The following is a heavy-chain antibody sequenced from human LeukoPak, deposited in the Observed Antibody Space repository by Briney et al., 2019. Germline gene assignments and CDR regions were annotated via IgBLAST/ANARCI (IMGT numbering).Heavy chain of an antibody. CDR3: ATYSSLNRREFQY. D-gene: IGHD3-22*01. CDR1: GFTFSNYW. V-gene: IGHV3-7*01. J-gene: IGHJ1*01. Sequence: GGSLRLSCEGSGFTFSNYWMGWVRQAPGKGLQWVANIKTDGSEKYYVDSVKGRFTISRDNAKSSLYLQMNSLRAEDTAVYYCATYSSLNRREFQYWGQGTLLTVSS. CDR2: IKTDGSEK.